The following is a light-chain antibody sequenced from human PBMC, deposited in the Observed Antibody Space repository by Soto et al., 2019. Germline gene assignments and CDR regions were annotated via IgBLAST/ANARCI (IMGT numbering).Light chain of an antibody. J-gene: IGLJ1*01. CDR2: EVS. CDR1: SSDVGGYNY. V-gene: IGLV2-8*01. CDR3: SSYAGSNNFEV. Sequence: QSVLTQPPSASGSPGQSVTISCTGTSSDVGGYNYVSWYQQHPGKAPKLMIYEVSKRPSGVPDRFSGSKSGNTASLTVSGLQAEDEADHDCSSYAGSNNFEVFGTGTKVTVL.